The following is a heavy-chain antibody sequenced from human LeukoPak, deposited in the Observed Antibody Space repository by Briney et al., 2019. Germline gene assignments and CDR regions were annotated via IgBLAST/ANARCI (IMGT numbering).Heavy chain of an antibody. D-gene: IGHD3-10*01. J-gene: IGHJ3*02. V-gene: IGHV4-61*02. CDR2: IYTTGST. Sequence: PSQTLSLTCTVPGGSISSGSYYWSWIRQPAGKELEWIGRIYTTGSTNYSPSLKSRLTISADTSKNQFSLKLSSVTAADTAMYYCARNFYGAAGTFDMWGQGTMVTVSS. CDR3: ARNFYGAAGTFDM. CDR1: GGSISSGSYY.